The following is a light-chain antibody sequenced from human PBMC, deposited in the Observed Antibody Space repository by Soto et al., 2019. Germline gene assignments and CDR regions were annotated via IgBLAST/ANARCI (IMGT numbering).Light chain of an antibody. J-gene: IGLJ1*01. V-gene: IGLV2-8*01. Sequence: QSALTQPPSASGSPGQSVTISCTGTSSDVGGYDYVSWFQQHPGKGPKLMIYEVSQRPSGVPDRFSGSKSGNTASLTVSGLQAEDEADYYCSSFAGNNHYVFGTGTKLTVL. CDR1: SSDVGGYDY. CDR2: EVS. CDR3: SSFAGNNHYV.